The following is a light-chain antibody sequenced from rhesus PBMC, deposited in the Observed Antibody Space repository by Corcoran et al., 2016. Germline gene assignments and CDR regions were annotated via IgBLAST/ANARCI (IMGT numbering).Light chain of an antibody. J-gene: IGKJ2*01. Sequence: DIQMTQSPSSLSASVGDRVTITCRASENVNNYLHWYQQKPGKAPKLLIYKASTLQSGVPSRFSGSGSGTDLTLTISSLQPEDFATYYCQHSYGTPYSFGQGTKVEIK. CDR2: KAS. CDR1: ENVNNY. CDR3: QHSYGTPYS. V-gene: IGKV1-74*01.